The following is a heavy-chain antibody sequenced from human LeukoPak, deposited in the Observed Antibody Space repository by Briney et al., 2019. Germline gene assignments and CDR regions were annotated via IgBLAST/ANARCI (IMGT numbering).Heavy chain of an antibody. J-gene: IGHJ4*02. CDR2: ISGSGDYT. CDR1: GFTFSSHG. V-gene: IGHV3-23*01. CDR3: AKVTYGSGTYGAFDS. Sequence: GGTLRLSCAASGFTFSSHGMSRVRQAPGKGLEWVSTISGSGDYTYYADSVKGRFTISRDNSKNTLYLQMNSLRAEDTAVYYCAKVTYGSGTYGAFDSWGQGTLVTVSS. D-gene: IGHD3-10*01.